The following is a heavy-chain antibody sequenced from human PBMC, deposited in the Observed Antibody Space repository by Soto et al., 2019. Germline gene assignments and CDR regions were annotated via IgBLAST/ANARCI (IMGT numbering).Heavy chain of an antibody. J-gene: IGHJ6*03. V-gene: IGHV4-39*01. CDR2: IYYSGST. CDR3: ARHGAMVRGQPGSYYMDV. Sequence: SETLSLTCTVSGGSISSSSYYWGWIRQPPGKGLEWIGSIYYSGSTYYNPSLKSRVTISVDTSKNQFSLKLSSVTAADTAVYYCARHGAMVRGQPGSYYMDVWGKGTTVTVSS. CDR1: GGSISSSSYY. D-gene: IGHD3-10*01.